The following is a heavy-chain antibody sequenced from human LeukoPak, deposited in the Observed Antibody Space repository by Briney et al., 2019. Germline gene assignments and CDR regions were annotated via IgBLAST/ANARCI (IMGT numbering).Heavy chain of an antibody. J-gene: IGHJ4*02. Sequence: GGSLRLSCAASGFTFSSYSMNWVRQAPGKGLEWVSYISSSSSTIYYADSVKGRFTISRDNAKNSLYLQMSSLRAEDTAVYYCAREYCSSTSCYFYYFDYWGQGTLVTVSS. CDR2: ISSSSSTI. CDR1: GFTFSSYS. CDR3: AREYCSSTSCYFYYFDY. V-gene: IGHV3-48*01. D-gene: IGHD2-2*01.